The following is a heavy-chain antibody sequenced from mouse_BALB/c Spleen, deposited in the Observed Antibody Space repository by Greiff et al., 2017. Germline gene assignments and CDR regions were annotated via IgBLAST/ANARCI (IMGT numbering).Heavy chain of an antibody. CDR2: IDPSDSYT. Sequence: QVHVKQPGAELVKPGASVKLSCKASGYTFTSYWMHWVKQRPGQGLEWIGEIDPSDSYTNYNQKFKGKATLTVDKSSSTAYMQLSSLTSEDSAVYYCARPYGYYFDYWGQGTTLTVAS. CDR1: GYTFTSYW. V-gene: IGHV1-69*02. CDR3: ARPYGYYFDY. J-gene: IGHJ2*01. D-gene: IGHD2-2*01.